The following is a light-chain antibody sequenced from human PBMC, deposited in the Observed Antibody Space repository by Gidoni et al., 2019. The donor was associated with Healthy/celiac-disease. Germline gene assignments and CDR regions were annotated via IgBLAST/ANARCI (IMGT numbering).Light chain of an antibody. J-gene: IGKJ3*01. CDR3: QQYGSSPPFT. CDR2: GAS. Sequence: EIVLTQSPGTLSLSPGERATRSCRASPSVSSSYLAWYQQKPGQAPRLLIYGASSRATGIPDRFSGSGSGTDFTLTISRLEPEDFAVYYCQQYGSSPPFTFGPGTKVDIK. V-gene: IGKV3-20*01. CDR1: PSVSSSY.